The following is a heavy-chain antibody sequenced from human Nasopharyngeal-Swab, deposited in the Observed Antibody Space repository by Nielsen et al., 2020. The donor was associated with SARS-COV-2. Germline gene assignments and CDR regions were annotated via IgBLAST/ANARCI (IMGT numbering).Heavy chain of an antibody. D-gene: IGHD6-19*01. V-gene: IGHV3-21*01. J-gene: IGHJ4*02. Sequence: VRQAPGKGLEWVSSISSSSSYIYYAGSVKGRFTISRDNAKNSLYLQMNSLRAEDTAVYYCARVPSTAVADNWGQGTLVTVSS. CDR3: ARVPSTAVADN. CDR2: ISSSSSYI.